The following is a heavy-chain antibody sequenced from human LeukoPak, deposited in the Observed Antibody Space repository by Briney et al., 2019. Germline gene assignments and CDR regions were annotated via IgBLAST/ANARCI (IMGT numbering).Heavy chain of an antibody. D-gene: IGHD3-3*02. CDR1: GVTFSSYV. Sequence: GGSLRLSCEASGVTFSSYVMSWVRQAPGKGPEWVSGISGSGGGTYYADSVKGRFAISRDNSKNTLYLQMNSLRAEDTAVYYCAKGWHFGRSSDAGFVFTSIRSLGYWGQGTLVTVSS. CDR2: ISGSGGGT. V-gene: IGHV3-23*01. CDR3: AKGWHFGRSSDAGFVFTSIRSLGY. J-gene: IGHJ4*02.